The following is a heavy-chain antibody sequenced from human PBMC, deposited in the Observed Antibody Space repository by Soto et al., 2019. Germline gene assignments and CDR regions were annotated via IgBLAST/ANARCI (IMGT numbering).Heavy chain of an antibody. CDR1: GFTFSYYG. CDR2: MSPDGTKK. CDR3: ARGEYSSSWYYFDY. Sequence: GGSLRLSCAVSGFTFSYYGMHWVRQTPDKGLEWVAVMSPDGTKKYYADSVKGRFAISRDNSKNTLYLQMNSLRAEDTAVYYCARGEYSSSWYYFDYWGQGTLVTVSS. D-gene: IGHD6-6*01. V-gene: IGHV3-30*03. J-gene: IGHJ4*02.